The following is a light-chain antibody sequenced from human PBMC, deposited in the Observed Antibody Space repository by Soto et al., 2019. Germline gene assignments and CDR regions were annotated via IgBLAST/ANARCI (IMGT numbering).Light chain of an antibody. J-gene: IGLJ3*02. CDR1: SSDVGGYKY. Sequence: QSALTQPPAASGSPGQSVTISCTGTSSDVGGYKYVSWYQQHPGKAPKLLIYEVSQRPSGVPDRFSGSKSGNTASLTVSGLQAEDKADYYCSSHAGNNMGVFGGGTKVTVL. V-gene: IGLV2-8*01. CDR3: SSHAGNNMGV. CDR2: EVS.